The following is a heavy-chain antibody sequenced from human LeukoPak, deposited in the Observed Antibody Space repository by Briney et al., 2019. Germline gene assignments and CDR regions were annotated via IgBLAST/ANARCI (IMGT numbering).Heavy chain of an antibody. CDR3: ARHQYSESSYFDY. D-gene: IGHD1-26*01. V-gene: IGHV4-61*08. CDR2: IYYSGST. J-gene: IGHJ4*02. Sequence: SETLSLTCTVSGGSISSGGYYWSWIRQPPGKGLEWTGYIYYSGSTNYNPSLKSRVTISVDTSKNQFSLKLSSVTAADTAVYYCARHQYSESSYFDYWGQGTLVTVSS. CDR1: GGSISSGGYY.